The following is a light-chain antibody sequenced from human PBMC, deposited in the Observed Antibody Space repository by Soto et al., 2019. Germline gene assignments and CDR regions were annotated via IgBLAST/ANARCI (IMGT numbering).Light chain of an antibody. V-gene: IGKV1-39*01. CDR2: AAS. Sequence: DIPMTQSPSSLSASVGDRVTITCRASQNINNYLSWYQQRPGKAPKLLIYAASSLQSGVPSRFSGSGSGTDFSLTISSLQPEDFATYYCQQSYSTPRTFGQGTTVEIK. J-gene: IGKJ1*01. CDR3: QQSYSTPRT. CDR1: QNINNY.